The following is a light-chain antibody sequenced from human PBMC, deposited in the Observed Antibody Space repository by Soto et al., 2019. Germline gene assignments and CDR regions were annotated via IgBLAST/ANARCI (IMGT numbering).Light chain of an antibody. CDR3: QQYNKWPRT. V-gene: IGKV3D-15*01. CDR2: GAS. J-gene: IGKJ2*01. CDR1: QTVTSSY. Sequence: DIVMTQSPHALSVSLRERATLSCRASQTVTSSYLAWYQQKPGQAPRLLMYGASIRTSGIPDRFSGSVYGTEFNLTISSLQSEDFAVYNCQQYNKWPRTFGQGTKVDIK.